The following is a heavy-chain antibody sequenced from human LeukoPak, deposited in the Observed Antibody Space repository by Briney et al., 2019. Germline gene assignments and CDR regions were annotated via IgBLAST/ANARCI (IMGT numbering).Heavy chain of an antibody. Sequence: GGSLRLSCAASGFTFSSYGIHWVRQAPGKGLEWVAVISYDETNKYYADSVKGRFTISRDNSKDTLYLQMNSLRAEDTAVYYCAREKKGATMADFDYWGQGTLVTVSS. V-gene: IGHV3-33*05. J-gene: IGHJ4*02. D-gene: IGHD3-10*01. CDR2: ISYDETNK. CDR1: GFTFSSYG. CDR3: AREKKGATMADFDY.